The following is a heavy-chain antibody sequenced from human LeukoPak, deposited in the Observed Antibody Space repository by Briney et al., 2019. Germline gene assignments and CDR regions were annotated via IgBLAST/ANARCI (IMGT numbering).Heavy chain of an antibody. CDR2: VYYTGST. D-gene: IGHD6-6*01. CDR3: ARISAGRYGMDV. J-gene: IGHJ6*02. CDR1: GGSFTSGGYY. Sequence: SETLSLTCTVSGGSFTSGGYYWSWLRQHPGKGLEWIGYVYYTGSTYYNPSLKSRVTISPDTSKNHFSLKVSSVTAADTAVYYCARISAGRYGMDVWGQGTTVTVSS. V-gene: IGHV4-31*03.